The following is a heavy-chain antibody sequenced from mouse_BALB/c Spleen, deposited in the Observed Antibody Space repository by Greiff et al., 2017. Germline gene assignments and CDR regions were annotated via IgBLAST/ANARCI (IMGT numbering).Heavy chain of an antibody. CDR2: INSNGGST. CDR3: ARAVVAYYFDY. Sequence: EVQLVESGGGLVQPGGSLKLSCAASGFTFSSYGMSWVRQTPDKRLELVATINSNGGSTYYPDSVKGRFTISRDNAKNTLYLQMSSLKSEDTAMYYCARAVVAYYFDYWGQGTTLTVSS. J-gene: IGHJ2*01. CDR1: GFTFSSYG. D-gene: IGHD1-1*01. V-gene: IGHV5-6-3*01.